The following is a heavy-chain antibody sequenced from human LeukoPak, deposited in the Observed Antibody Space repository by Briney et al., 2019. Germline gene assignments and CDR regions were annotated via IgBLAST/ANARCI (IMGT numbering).Heavy chain of an antibody. J-gene: IGHJ4*02. CDR2: TKQDGSAK. D-gene: IGHD5-24*01. V-gene: IGHV3-7*01. CDR3: ARVLRDGYNWGIFDY. Sequence: PGGSLRLSCAASGFTFSSYWMTWVRQAPGKGLEWVANTKQDGSAKNYVDSVKGRFTISRDNAKNSLYLQMNSLRAEDTAVYYCARVLRDGYNWGIFDYWGQGTLVTVSS. CDR1: GFTFSSYW.